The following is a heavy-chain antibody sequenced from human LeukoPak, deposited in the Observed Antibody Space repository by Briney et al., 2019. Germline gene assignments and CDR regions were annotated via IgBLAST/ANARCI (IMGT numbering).Heavy chain of an antibody. CDR2: ISSSSSYI. V-gene: IGHV3-21*01. D-gene: IGHD6-13*01. CDR1: GFTFSRYS. CDR3: ARGDSSSWYYHYYYYMDV. J-gene: IGHJ6*03. Sequence: PGGSQRLSCAASGFTFSRYSMNWVRQAPGKGLEWVSSISSSSSYIYYADSVKGRFTISRDNAKNSLYLQMNSLRAEDTAVYYCARGDSSSWYYHYYYYMDVWGKGTTVTVSS.